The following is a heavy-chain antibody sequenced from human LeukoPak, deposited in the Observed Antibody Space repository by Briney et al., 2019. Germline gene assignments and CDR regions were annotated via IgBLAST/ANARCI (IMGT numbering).Heavy chain of an antibody. Sequence: GGSLRLSCAASGFTFSSYSMNWVRQAPGKGLEWASYISSSSSTIYYADSVKGRFTISRDNAKNSLYLQMNSLRAEDTAVYYCARASELYYYDSSGYHRRYFDYWGQGTLVTVSS. CDR2: ISSSSSTI. V-gene: IGHV3-48*01. J-gene: IGHJ4*02. CDR3: ARASELYYYDSSGYHRRYFDY. D-gene: IGHD3-22*01. CDR1: GFTFSSYS.